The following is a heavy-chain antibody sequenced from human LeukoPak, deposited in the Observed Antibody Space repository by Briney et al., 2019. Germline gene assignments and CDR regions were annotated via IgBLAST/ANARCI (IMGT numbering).Heavy chain of an antibody. J-gene: IGHJ5*02. CDR2: IYYTGGT. CDR3: ATEFYDFLSGESWFDP. V-gene: IGHV4-39*07. CDR1: ADSITSSSYY. Sequence: SETLSLTCSVFADSITSSSYYWAWIRQSPEKGLEWIGSIYYTGGTYYNPSLVSRVTISVDTSNNEFSLNLTSVTAADTAVYYCATEFYDFLSGESWFDPWGQGALVTVS. D-gene: IGHD3-9*01.